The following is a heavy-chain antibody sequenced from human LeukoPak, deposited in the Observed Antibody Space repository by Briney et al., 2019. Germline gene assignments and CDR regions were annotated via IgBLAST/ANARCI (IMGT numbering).Heavy chain of an antibody. CDR2: IGGSGSST. V-gene: IGHV3-23*01. CDR3: AKSRLTPPP. Sequence: GGSLRLSCAASGFTFSNSDMSWVRQAPGKGLEWVSAIGGSGSSTFYADSVKGRFTVSRDNSKNTLYLQMSSLRAEDTAVYYCAKSRLTPPPWGQGTLVTVSS. D-gene: IGHD1-14*01. J-gene: IGHJ5*02. CDR1: GFTFSNSD.